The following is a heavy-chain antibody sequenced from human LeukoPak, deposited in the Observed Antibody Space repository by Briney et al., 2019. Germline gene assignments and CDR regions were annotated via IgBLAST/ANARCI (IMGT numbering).Heavy chain of an antibody. CDR3: ARDRSPYDILTGYYVTY. J-gene: IGHJ4*02. Sequence: GGSLRLSCAASGFTFSNYGMSWARQAPGKGLEWVSVISGSGANTYYADSVKGRFTISRDNSKNTLYLQVNSLRAEDTAVYYCARDRSPYDILTGYYVTYWGQGTLVTVSS. CDR1: GFTFSNYG. CDR2: ISGSGANT. D-gene: IGHD3-9*01. V-gene: IGHV3-23*01.